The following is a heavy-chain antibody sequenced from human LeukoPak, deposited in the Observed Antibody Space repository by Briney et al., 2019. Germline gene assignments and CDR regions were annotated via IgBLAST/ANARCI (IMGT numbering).Heavy chain of an antibody. CDR1: GFTFDDSV. V-gene: IGHV3-20*04. D-gene: IGHD6-19*01. CDR3: ARGVRQWLLTYYFDY. J-gene: IGHJ4*02. CDR2: INWNGGST. Sequence: GGSLRLSCAASGFTFDDSVMSWVRQAPGKGLEWVSGINWNGGSTGYADSVKGRFTISRDNAKNSLYLQMNSLRAEDTAVYYCARGVRQWLLTYYFDYWGQGTLVTVSS.